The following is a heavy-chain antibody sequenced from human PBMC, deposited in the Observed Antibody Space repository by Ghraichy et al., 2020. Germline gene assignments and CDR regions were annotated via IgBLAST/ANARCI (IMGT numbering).Heavy chain of an antibody. CDR3: ASTDIVVVPAATGARDYYYMDV. J-gene: IGHJ6*03. D-gene: IGHD2-2*01. CDR1: GFTFSSYS. V-gene: IGHV3-48*02. Sequence: GGSLRLSCAASGFTFSSYSMNWVRQAPGKGLEWVSYISSSSSTIYYADSVKGRFTISRDNAKNSLYLQMNSLRDEDTAVYYCASTDIVVVPAATGARDYYYMDVWGKGTTVTVSS. CDR2: ISSSSSTI.